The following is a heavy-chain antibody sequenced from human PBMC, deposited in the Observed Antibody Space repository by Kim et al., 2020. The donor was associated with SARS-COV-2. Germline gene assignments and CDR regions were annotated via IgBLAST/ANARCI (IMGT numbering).Heavy chain of an antibody. CDR3: ARASIAARRGYFDL. V-gene: IGHV4-4*07. J-gene: IGHJ2*01. Sequence: NPSLKGRVPMSVDTSKNQFSLKLSSVTAADTAVYYCARASIAARRGYFDLWGRGTLVTVSS. D-gene: IGHD6-6*01.